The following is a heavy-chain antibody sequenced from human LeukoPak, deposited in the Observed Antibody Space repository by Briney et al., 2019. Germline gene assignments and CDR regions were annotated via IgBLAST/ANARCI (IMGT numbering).Heavy chain of an antibody. CDR2: LNTDGSST. V-gene: IGHV3-74*01. D-gene: IGHD3-22*01. CDR3: ATYYYDSSGYSYDAFDI. Sequence: GGSLRLSCAASGFTFSSYWMHWVRQAPGKGLVWVSRLNTDGSSTSYADSVKGRFTISRDNAKNTLYLQMNSLRAEDTAVYYCATYYYDSSGYSYDAFDIWGQGTMVTVSS. CDR1: GFTFSSYW. J-gene: IGHJ3*02.